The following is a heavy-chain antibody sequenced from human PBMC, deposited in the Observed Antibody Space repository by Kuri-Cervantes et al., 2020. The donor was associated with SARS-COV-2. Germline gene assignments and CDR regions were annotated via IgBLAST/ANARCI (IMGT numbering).Heavy chain of an antibody. D-gene: IGHD1-26*01. CDR1: GYTFTSYG. CDR2: ISAYNGNT. V-gene: IGHV1-18*01. Sequence: ASVKVSCKASGYTFTSYGISWVRQAPEQGLEWMGWISAYNGNTNYAQKLQGRVTMTEDTSTDTAYMELSSLRSEDTAVYYCATTSGSYRSNWFDPWGQGTLVTVSS. J-gene: IGHJ5*02. CDR3: ATTSGSYRSNWFDP.